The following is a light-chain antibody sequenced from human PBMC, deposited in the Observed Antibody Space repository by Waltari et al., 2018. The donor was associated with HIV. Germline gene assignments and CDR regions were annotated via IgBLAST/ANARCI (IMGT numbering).Light chain of an antibody. J-gene: IGLJ2*01. CDR1: KLGDKY. Sequence: SYELTQPPSVSVSPGQTASITCSGDKLGDKYACWYQQKPGQSPVLVIYRDRKRPSGIRERFSGSNSGNTATLTISGTQAMDEADYYCQAWDSSTAVFGGGTKLTVL. CDR3: QAWDSSTAV. CDR2: RDR. V-gene: IGLV3-1*01.